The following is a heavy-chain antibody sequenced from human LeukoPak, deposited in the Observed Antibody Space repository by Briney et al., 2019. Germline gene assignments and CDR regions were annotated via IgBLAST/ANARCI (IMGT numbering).Heavy chain of an antibody. CDR1: GFTFSSCA. D-gene: IGHD3-10*01. Sequence: GRSLRLSCAASGFTFSSCAMHWVRQAPGVGLEWVAVISYDGSNKYYAASVQGRFTISRDYSKNTLFLQTNSLRAEDTAVYFCTRDQGEYYFDYWGQGTLVTVSS. CDR2: ISYDGSNK. J-gene: IGHJ4*02. V-gene: IGHV3-30-3*01. CDR3: TRDQGEYYFDY.